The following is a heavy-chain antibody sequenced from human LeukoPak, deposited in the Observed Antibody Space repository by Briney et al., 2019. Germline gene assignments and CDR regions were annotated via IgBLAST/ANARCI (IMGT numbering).Heavy chain of an antibody. CDR3: ARAPIGSRLQTN. J-gene: IGHJ4*02. CDR2: MNPNSGNT. V-gene: IGHV1-8*01. CDR1: GYTFTSYD. Sequence: ASVTVSCTASGYTFTSYDINWVRQATGQGLEWMGWMNPNSGNTGYAQKFQGRVTMTRNTSISTAYMELSSLRSEDTAVYYCARAPIGSRLQTNWGQGTLVTVSS. D-gene: IGHD2-15*01.